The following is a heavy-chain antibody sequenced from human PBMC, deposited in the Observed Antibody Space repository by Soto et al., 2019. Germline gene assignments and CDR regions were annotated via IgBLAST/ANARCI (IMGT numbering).Heavy chain of an antibody. Sequence: QVQLVQSGAEVKKPGASVKVSCKASGDTFTKYDINWVRQATGQGLEWMGRMNPNSGNTGYAQKFQGRVTMTRNTSITTAYMELSSLRSEDMAVYYCARGRNGMDVWGQGTTVTVSS. V-gene: IGHV1-8*01. CDR2: MNPNSGNT. J-gene: IGHJ6*02. CDR1: GDTFTKYD. CDR3: ARGRNGMDV.